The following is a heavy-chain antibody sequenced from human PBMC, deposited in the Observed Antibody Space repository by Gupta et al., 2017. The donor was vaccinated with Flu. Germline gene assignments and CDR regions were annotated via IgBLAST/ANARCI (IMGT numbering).Heavy chain of an antibody. CDR2: ISASGSRT. D-gene: IGHD1-26*01. Sequence: AMSWVRQIPGKGLEWISGISASGSRTYYADSGKGRFTISRDTSKNTLYLQMNSLRADDTAIYYCAKNRVAGAISYYYGLDVWCQGTTVTVSS. J-gene: IGHJ6*02. V-gene: IGHV3-23*01. CDR3: AKNRVAGAISYYYGLDV. CDR1: A.